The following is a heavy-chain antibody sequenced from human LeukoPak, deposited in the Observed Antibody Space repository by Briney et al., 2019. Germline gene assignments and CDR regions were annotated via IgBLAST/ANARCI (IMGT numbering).Heavy chain of an antibody. CDR2: IFSSSNTL. D-gene: IGHD3-22*01. V-gene: IGHV3-48*04. CDR3: ARGGGTNAEYYYDSSGYYYSNPRFDY. J-gene: IGHJ4*02. CDR1: GFPLSSYM. Sequence: GGSLRHFRAASGFPLSSYMMSWVRPAPGEGVEWVSYIFSSSNTLYYPASVNGPFTSTRDNSQNSLYLQMNSLRAEDTAVYNCARGGGTNAEYYYDSSGYYYSNPRFDYWGQGTLVTVSS.